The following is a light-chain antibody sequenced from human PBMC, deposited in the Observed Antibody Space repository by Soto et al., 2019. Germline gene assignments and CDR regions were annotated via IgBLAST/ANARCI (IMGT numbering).Light chain of an antibody. CDR3: QQYGSSGT. J-gene: IGKJ1*01. CDR1: ESVTNY. CDR2: GAS. Sequence: PATLSLSPGERGTLSCRASESVTNYLAWYQQKPGQAPRLLIYGASNRATGIPDRLSGSGSGTEFTLTISRLEPEDFAVYYCQQYGSSGTFGQGTKVDIK. V-gene: IGKV3-20*01.